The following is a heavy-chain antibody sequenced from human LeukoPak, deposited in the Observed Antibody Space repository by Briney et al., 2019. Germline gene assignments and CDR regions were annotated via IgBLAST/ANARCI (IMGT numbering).Heavy chain of an antibody. CDR3: ARVLLGVRLIAPWYFDY. Sequence: ASVKVSCKASGYTFTSYGISWVRQAPGQGLEWMGWISAYNGNTNYAQKLQGRVTMTTDTSTSTAYMELRSLRSDDAAVYYCARVLLGVRLIAPWYFDYWGQGTLVTVSS. CDR2: ISAYNGNT. D-gene: IGHD3-3*01. J-gene: IGHJ4*02. V-gene: IGHV1-18*01. CDR1: GYTFTSYG.